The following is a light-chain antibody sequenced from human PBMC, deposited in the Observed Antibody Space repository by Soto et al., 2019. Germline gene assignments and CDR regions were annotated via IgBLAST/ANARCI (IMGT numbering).Light chain of an antibody. V-gene: IGKV1-5*01. CDR1: QTISNW. Sequence: DIQMTQSPSTLSASVGDRVTITCRASQTISNWLAWYQQKPGKAPKLLIFDASTLESGVPSRFSSSGSGTEFTFTISSLQPDDFATYYCHQDSSILYTFGQGTKLEIK. CDR3: HQDSSILYT. CDR2: DAS. J-gene: IGKJ2*01.